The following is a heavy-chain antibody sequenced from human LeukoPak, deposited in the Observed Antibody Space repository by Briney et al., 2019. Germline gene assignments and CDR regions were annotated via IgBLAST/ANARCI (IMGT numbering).Heavy chain of an antibody. CDR3: ARDRYSYGSDNFDY. V-gene: IGHV3-48*01. J-gene: IGHJ4*02. D-gene: IGHD5-18*01. Sequence: GGSLGLSCAASGFTFSSYSMNWVRQAAGKGLEWISYISSSSSTIYYADSVKGRFTISRDNAKNSLYLQMNSLRAEDTAVYYCARDRYSYGSDNFDYWGQGTLVTVSS. CDR2: ISSSSSTI. CDR1: GFTFSSYS.